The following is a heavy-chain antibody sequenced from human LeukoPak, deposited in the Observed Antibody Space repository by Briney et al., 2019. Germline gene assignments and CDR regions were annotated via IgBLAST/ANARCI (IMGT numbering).Heavy chain of an antibody. CDR3: ARDSSYDSSGLDY. CDR2: INWNGGST. Sequence: PGGSLRLSCAASGFTFDDYGMSWVRRAPGKGLEWVSGINWNGGSTGYADSVEGRFTISRDNAKNSLYLQMNSLRAEDTALYYCARDSSYDSSGLDYWGQGTLVTVSS. J-gene: IGHJ4*02. CDR1: GFTFDDYG. V-gene: IGHV3-20*04. D-gene: IGHD3-22*01.